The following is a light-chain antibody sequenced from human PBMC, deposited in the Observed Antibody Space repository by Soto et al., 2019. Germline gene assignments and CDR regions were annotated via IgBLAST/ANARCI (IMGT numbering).Light chain of an antibody. CDR2: AAS. Sequence: DIQMTQSPSSLSASVGDRVTITCRASQSISSYLNWYQQKPGKAPNLLIYAASSLQSGVPSRFSGSGSGTDFTLTISSLQPEDFATYYCQQSYSTPRTFGQGTKADI. CDR1: QSISSY. V-gene: IGKV1-39*01. CDR3: QQSYSTPRT. J-gene: IGKJ1*01.